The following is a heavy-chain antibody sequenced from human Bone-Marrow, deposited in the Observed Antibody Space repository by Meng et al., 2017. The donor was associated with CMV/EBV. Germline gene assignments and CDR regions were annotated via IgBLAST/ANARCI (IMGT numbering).Heavy chain of an antibody. J-gene: IGHJ6*02. V-gene: IGHV3-9*01. D-gene: IGHD6-19*01. CDR3: VRDLFSSGWYATDV. Sequence: SLKISCAASGFTFDDYAMHWVRQAPGKGLEWVSGISWNSGDMGHADSVKGRFTISRDNAQNSLYLQMNCLRAEDTALYYCVRDLFSSGWYATDVWGQGTTVTVSS. CDR1: GFTFDDYA. CDR2: ISWNSGDM.